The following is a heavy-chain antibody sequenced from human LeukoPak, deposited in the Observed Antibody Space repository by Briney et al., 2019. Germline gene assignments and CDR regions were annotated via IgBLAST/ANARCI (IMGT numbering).Heavy chain of an antibody. D-gene: IGHD3-10*01. CDR2: IKQDGSEK. CDR3: ARVPPLYLWFGEGGTGYFDY. CDR1: GFTFSSYW. J-gene: IGHJ4*02. V-gene: IGHV3-7*01. Sequence: GGSLRLSCAASGFTFSSYWMSWVRQAPGKGLEWVANIKQDGSEKYYVDSVKGRFTISRDNAKNSLYLQMNSLRAEDTAVYYCARVPPLYLWFGEGGTGYFDYWGQGTLVTVSS.